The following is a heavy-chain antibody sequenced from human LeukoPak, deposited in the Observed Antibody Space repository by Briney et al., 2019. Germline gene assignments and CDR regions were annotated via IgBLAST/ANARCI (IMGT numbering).Heavy chain of an antibody. J-gene: IGHJ4*02. CDR3: AKAPSGIAVAGTDY. CDR2: ISGSGGST. D-gene: IGHD6-19*01. V-gene: IGHV3-23*01. CDR1: GFTLSSYA. Sequence: PGGSLRLSCAASGFTLSSYAMSWVRQAPGKGLEWVSAISGSGGSTYYADSVKGRFTISRDNSKNTLYLQMNSLRAEDTAVYYCAKAPSGIAVAGTDYWGQGTLVTVSS.